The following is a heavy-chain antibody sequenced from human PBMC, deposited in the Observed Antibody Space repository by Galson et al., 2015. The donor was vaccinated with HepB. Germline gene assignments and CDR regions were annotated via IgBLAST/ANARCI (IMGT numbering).Heavy chain of an antibody. CDR3: ARRYSSSWYGYGDAFDI. CDR1: GFSLSNARMG. Sequence: PALVKPTQTLTLTCTVSGFSLSNARMGVSWIRQPPGKALEWLAHIFSNDEKSYSTSLKSRLTIPKDTSKNQVVLTMTNMDPVDTATYYCARRYSSSWYGYGDAFDIWGQGTMVTVSS. CDR2: IFSNDEK. D-gene: IGHD6-13*01. V-gene: IGHV2-26*01. J-gene: IGHJ3*02.